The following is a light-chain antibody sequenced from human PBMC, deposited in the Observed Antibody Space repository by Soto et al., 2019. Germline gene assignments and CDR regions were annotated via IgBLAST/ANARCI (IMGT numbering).Light chain of an antibody. CDR1: QSISTY. Sequence: DIQMTQSPSSLSASVGDRVTTTCRASQSISTYLNWYQQKPGKAPKLLIYSASSLQSGVPSRFSGSGSGTDFTLTISSLQPEDFASYYCQQSYSRPITFGQGTRLDIK. V-gene: IGKV1-39*01. CDR3: QQSYSRPIT. J-gene: IGKJ5*01. CDR2: SAS.